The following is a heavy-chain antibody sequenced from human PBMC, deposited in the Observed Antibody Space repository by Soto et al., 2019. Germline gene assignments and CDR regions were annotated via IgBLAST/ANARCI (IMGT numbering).Heavy chain of an antibody. CDR3: ARCYNWFDT. CDR1: GGSISSYY. CDR2: IYYSGST. V-gene: IGHV4-59*01. Sequence: TSETLSLTCTVSGGSISSYYWSWIRQPPGKGLEWIGYIYYSGSTNYNPSLKSRVTISVDTSKNQFSLKLSSVTAADTAVYYCARCYNWFDTWGQGTLVTVSS. D-gene: IGHD3-10*01. J-gene: IGHJ5*02.